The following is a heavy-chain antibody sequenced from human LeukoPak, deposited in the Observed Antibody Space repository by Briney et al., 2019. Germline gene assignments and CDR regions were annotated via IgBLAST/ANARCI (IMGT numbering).Heavy chain of an antibody. J-gene: IGHJ4*02. CDR3: AKHGGRYFDS. CDR2: TSHDGNA. CDR1: GGSISTNTW. V-gene: IGHV4-4*02. Sequence: SETLSLTCAVSGGSISTNTWWSWVRQPPGKGLEWIGQTSHDGNADYTPSLKSRVTISVGKSKNQLSLKLNSVTAADSAVYYCAKHGGRYFDSWGQGTLVTVSS. D-gene: IGHD4-23*01.